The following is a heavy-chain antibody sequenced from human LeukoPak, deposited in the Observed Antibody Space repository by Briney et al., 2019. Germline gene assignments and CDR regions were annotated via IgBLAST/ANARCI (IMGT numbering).Heavy chain of an antibody. CDR3: AKDTSGSGWYELDY. Sequence: PGRSLRLSCAVSGFTFDDYAMHWVRQAPGKGLEWVSGISWNSGSIGYADSVKGRFTISRDNAKNSLYLQMNSLRAEDTALYYCAKDTSGSGWYELDYWGQGTLVTVSS. V-gene: IGHV3-9*01. CDR1: GFTFDDYA. CDR2: ISWNSGSI. J-gene: IGHJ4*02. D-gene: IGHD6-19*01.